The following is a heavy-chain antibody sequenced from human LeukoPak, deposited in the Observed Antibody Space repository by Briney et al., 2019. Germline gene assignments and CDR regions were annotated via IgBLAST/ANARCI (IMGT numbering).Heavy chain of an antibody. V-gene: IGHV1-18*04. CDR2: ISAYNGNT. D-gene: IGHD4-23*01. Sequence: GASVKVSCKASGYTFTDYYMHWVRQAPGQGLEWMGWISAYNGNTNYAQKLQGRVTMTTDTSTSTAYMELRSLRSDDTAVYYCARDLVGYGGIGRNDYWGQGTLVTVSS. J-gene: IGHJ4*02. CDR1: GYTFTDYY. CDR3: ARDLVGYGGIGRNDY.